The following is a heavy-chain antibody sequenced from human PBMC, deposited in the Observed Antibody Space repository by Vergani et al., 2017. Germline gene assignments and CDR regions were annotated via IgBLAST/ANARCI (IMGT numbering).Heavy chain of an antibody. D-gene: IGHD1-26*01. CDR2: IYTSGST. J-gene: IGHJ4*02. CDR1: GGSISSGSYY. CDR3: ARDSEVGATINYFDY. Sequence: QVQLQESGPGLVKPSQTLSLTCTVSGGSISSGSYYWSWIRQPAGKGLEWIGRIYTSGSTNYNPSLKSRVTISVDTSKNQFSLKLSSVTAADTAVYYCARDSEVGATINYFDYWGQGTLVTVSS. V-gene: IGHV4-61*02.